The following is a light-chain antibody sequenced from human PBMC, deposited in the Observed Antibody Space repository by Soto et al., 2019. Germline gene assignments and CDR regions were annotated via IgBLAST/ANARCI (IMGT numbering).Light chain of an antibody. CDR3: QQGHSMPFT. V-gene: IGKV1-39*01. CDR1: QSITNS. Sequence: DIQMTQSPSSLSASVGDRVTITCRASQSITNSLNWYQHKPGKAPTLVVYAASSLQSGVPSRFSGSGSGTDFTLTISSLQPEDFATYFCQQGHSMPFTFGTGTKVDIK. CDR2: AAS. J-gene: IGKJ3*01.